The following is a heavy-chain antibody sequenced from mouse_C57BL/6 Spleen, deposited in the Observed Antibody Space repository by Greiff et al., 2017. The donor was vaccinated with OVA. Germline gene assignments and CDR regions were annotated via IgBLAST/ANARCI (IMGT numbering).Heavy chain of an antibody. CDR3: ARGGGTTVVAPDY. D-gene: IGHD1-1*01. CDR1: GYAFSSYW. Sequence: QVQLQQSGAELVKPGASVKISCKASGYAFSSYWMNWVKQRPGKGLEWIGQIYPGDGDPNYNGKFKGKATLTADKSSSTAYMQLSSLTSEDSAVDFWARGGGTTVVAPDYWGQGTTLTVSS. CDR2: IYPGDGDP. V-gene: IGHV1-80*01. J-gene: IGHJ2*01.